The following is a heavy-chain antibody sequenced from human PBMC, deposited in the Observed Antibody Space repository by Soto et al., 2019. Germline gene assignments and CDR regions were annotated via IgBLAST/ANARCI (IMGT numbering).Heavy chain of an antibody. D-gene: IGHD2-15*01. V-gene: IGHV3-15*07. J-gene: IGHJ6*02. CDR2: IKTNTEGGTT. CDR3: TTGSVEGV. Sequence: EVQLVDSGGGFIYPGGSLRLSCAASGLTISNAWMNWVSQAPGKGLEWVGRIKTNTEGGTTDYAAAVKGRFTVSRDDSKNTLYLQMNSLKTEDTAVYYCTTGSVEGVWGQGTMVTVSS. CDR1: GLTISNAW.